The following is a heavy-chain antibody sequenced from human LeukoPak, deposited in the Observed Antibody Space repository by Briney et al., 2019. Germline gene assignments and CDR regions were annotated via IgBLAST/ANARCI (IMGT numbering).Heavy chain of an antibody. CDR1: GYTFTGYY. Sequence: ASVKVSCKASGYTFTGYYMHWVRQAPGQGLEWMGWINPNSGGTNYAQKFQGRVTMTRDTSISTAYMELSRLRSDDTVVYYCARGTDWGGQHNYYYMDVWGKGTTVTVSS. D-gene: IGHD3-16*01. CDR2: INPNSGGT. J-gene: IGHJ6*03. CDR3: ARGTDWGGQHNYYYMDV. V-gene: IGHV1-2*02.